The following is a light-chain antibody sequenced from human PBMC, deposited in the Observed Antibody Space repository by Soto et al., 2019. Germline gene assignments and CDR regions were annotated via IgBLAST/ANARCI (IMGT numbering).Light chain of an antibody. V-gene: IGLV7-46*01. J-gene: IGLJ3*02. Sequence: QAVVTQETSLTVSPGGTVTLTCGSSTGAVTSGHYSYWLQQKPGQVPRTLIYDTSAKHSWTPARFSGTLLGGKAALTLSGAQPEDEAEYYCLVSHSEAWVFGGGTQLTVL. CDR3: LVSHSEAWV. CDR1: TGAVTSGHY. CDR2: DTS.